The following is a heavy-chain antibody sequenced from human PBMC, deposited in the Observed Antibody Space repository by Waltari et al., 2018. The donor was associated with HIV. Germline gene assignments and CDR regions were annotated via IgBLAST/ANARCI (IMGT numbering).Heavy chain of an antibody. V-gene: IGHV3-9*01. CDR2: ISWNSGSI. D-gene: IGHD6-19*01. CDR3: AKDINGVAGYFDY. Sequence: EVQLVESGGGLVQPGRSLRLSCAASGFTFDDYAMPWARQAPGKGLEWVSGISWNSGSIGYADSVKGRFTISRDNAKNSLYLQMNSLRAEDTALYYCAKDINGVAGYFDYWGQGTLVTVSS. J-gene: IGHJ4*02. CDR1: GFTFDDYA.